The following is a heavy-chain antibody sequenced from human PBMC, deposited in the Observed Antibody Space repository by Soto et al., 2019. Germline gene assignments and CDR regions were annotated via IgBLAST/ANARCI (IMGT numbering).Heavy chain of an antibody. J-gene: IGHJ4*02. CDR2: ISSSSTYT. D-gene: IGHD4-17*01. Sequence: QVQLVESGGGLVKPGGSLRLSCAASGFTFSDYYMSWVRQAPGKGLEWVSYISSSSTYTNHADSVKGQFTISRDNAQNSLYLQMNSLRAEDTAVYYCAILRGYGDYSFDYWGQGSLVTVSS. CDR3: AILRGYGDYSFDY. CDR1: GFTFSDYY. V-gene: IGHV3-11*05.